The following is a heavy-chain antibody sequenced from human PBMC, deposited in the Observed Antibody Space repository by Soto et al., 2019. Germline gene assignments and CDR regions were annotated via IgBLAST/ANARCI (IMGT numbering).Heavy chain of an antibody. CDR2: IYWDDDK. J-gene: IGHJ4*02. D-gene: IGHD3-10*01. CDR1: GFSLSSSGVG. CDR3: ARGGWTTYYSPFFDY. Sequence: QITLKESGPTLVRPTQTLTLTCTFSGFSLSSSGVGVGWIRQPPGKALEWLALIYWDDDKRYSPSLKSRLTITKDTSKNQVFLTLTKLDTVDTATYYCARGGWTTYYSPFFDYWGQGTLVTVSS. V-gene: IGHV2-5*02.